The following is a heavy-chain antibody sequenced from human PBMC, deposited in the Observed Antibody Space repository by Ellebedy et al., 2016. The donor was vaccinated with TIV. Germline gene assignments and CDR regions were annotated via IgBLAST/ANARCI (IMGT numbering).Heavy chain of an antibody. J-gene: IGHJ6*02. V-gene: IGHV1-46*01. CDR3: ARVGIVGATRYYGMDV. CDR1: GYTFTSYY. CDR2: INPSGGST. D-gene: IGHD1-26*01. Sequence: ASVKVSXXASGYTFTSYYMHWVRQAPGQGLEWMGIINPSGGSTSYAQKFQGRVTMTRDTSTSTVYMELSSLRSEDTAVYYCARVGIVGATRYYGMDVWGQGTTVTVSS.